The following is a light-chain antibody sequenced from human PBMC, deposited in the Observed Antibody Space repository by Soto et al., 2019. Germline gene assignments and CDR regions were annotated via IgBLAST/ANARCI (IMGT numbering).Light chain of an antibody. J-gene: IGKJ5*01. CDR2: GAS. CDR1: HSVSSS. CDR3: QQYGNSPIT. Sequence: EILMTQSPATLSVSPGERAXLXXXASHSVSSSLAWYQQKPGQAPRLLIHGASTRATGIPARFSGSGSGTEFTLTISSLQSEDFAVYYCQQYGNSPITFGQGTRLEIK. V-gene: IGKV3-15*01.